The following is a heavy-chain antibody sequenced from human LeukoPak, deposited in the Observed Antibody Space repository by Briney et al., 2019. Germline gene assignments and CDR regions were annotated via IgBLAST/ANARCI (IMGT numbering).Heavy chain of an antibody. Sequence: SETLSLTCSVSGGSISSSSYYWGWIRQPPGKGLEWIGSIYYSGSTYYNPSLKSRVTISVDTSKNQFSLKLSSVTAADTAVYYCARVDIVATILDYWGQGTLVTVSS. CDR3: ARVDIVATILDY. CDR2: IYYSGST. CDR1: GGSISSSSYY. V-gene: IGHV4-39*01. D-gene: IGHD5-12*01. J-gene: IGHJ4*02.